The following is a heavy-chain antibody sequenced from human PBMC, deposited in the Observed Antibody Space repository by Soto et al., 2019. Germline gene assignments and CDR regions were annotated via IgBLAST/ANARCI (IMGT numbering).Heavy chain of an antibody. CDR2: ISWNSGSI. J-gene: IGHJ4*02. D-gene: IGHD3-9*01. CDR1: GFTFDDYA. V-gene: IGHV3-9*01. CDR3: AKDKTRLRYFGMGGPWDY. Sequence: GGSLRLSCAASGFTFDDYAMHWVRQAPGKGLEWVSGISWNSGSIGYADSVKGRFTISRDNAKNSLYLQMNSLRAEDTALYYCAKDKTRLRYFGMGGPWDYWGQGTLVTVSS.